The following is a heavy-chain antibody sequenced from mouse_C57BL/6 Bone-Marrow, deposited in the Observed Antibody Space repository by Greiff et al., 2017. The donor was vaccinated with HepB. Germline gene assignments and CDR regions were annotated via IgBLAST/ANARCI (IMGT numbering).Heavy chain of an antibody. Sequence: EVKLMESGGGLVQPGGSLKLSCAASGFTFSDYYMYWVRQTPEKRLEWVAYISNGGGSTYYPDTVKGRFTISRDNAKNTLYLQMSRLKSEDTAMYYCARPYDGYYSWFAYWGQGTLVTVSA. CDR2: ISNGGGST. D-gene: IGHD2-3*01. J-gene: IGHJ3*01. CDR1: GFTFSDYY. CDR3: ARPYDGYYSWFAY. V-gene: IGHV5-12*01.